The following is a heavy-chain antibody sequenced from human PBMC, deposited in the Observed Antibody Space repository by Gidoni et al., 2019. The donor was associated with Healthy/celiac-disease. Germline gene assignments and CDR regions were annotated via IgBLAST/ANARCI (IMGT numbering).Heavy chain of an antibody. CDR3: AKDRSAVAGLFDY. D-gene: IGHD6-19*01. V-gene: IGHV3-9*01. Sequence: EVQLVESGGGLVQPGRSLRLSCAASGFTFDEYAMHWVLQAPGKGLECVSGISCNSGSIGYADSVKGRFTISRDNAKNSLYLQMNSLRAEDTALYYCAKDRSAVAGLFDYWGQGTLVTVSS. CDR1: GFTFDEYA. J-gene: IGHJ4*02. CDR2: ISCNSGSI.